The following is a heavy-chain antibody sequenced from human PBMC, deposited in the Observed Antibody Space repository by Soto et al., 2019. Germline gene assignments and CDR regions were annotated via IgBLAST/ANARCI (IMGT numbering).Heavy chain of an antibody. J-gene: IGHJ6*02. D-gene: IGHD4-4*01. V-gene: IGHV3-7*01. CDR3: AREIKTTAIKYYYYGMDV. Sequence: GGSLRLSCAASGFTSSSHWMNWGRQAPGKGLEWVANIKQDGSEKYYVDSVKGRFTISRDNAKNSLYLQMNSLRAEDTAVYYCAREIKTTAIKYYYYGMDVWGQGTTVTVSS. CDR2: IKQDGSEK. CDR1: GFTSSSHW.